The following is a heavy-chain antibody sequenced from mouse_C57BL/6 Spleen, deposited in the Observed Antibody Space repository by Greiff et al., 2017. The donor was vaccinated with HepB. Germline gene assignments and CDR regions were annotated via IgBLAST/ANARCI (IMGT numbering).Heavy chain of an antibody. CDR3: ARFGDYDFAY. Sequence: LQESGAELARPGASVKLSCKASGYTFTSYGISWVKQRTGQGLEWIGEIYPRSGNTYYNEKFKGKATLTADKSSSTAYMELRSLTSEDSAVYFCARFGDYDFAYWGQGTLVTVSA. CDR2: IYPRSGNT. CDR1: GYTFTSYG. D-gene: IGHD2-4*01. V-gene: IGHV1-81*01. J-gene: IGHJ3*01.